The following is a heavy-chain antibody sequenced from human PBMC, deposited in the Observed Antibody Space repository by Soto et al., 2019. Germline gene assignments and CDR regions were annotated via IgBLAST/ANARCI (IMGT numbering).Heavy chain of an antibody. CDR1: GFTFSSYG. Sequence: GGSLRFSCAASGFTFSSYGMHWVRQAPGKGLEWVAVISYDGSNKYYADSVKGRFTISRDNSKNTLYLQMNSLRAEDTAVYYCAKDYGYCTNGVCSPFDYWGQGTLVTVSS. J-gene: IGHJ4*02. V-gene: IGHV3-30*18. CDR3: AKDYGYCTNGVCSPFDY. CDR2: ISYDGSNK. D-gene: IGHD2-8*01.